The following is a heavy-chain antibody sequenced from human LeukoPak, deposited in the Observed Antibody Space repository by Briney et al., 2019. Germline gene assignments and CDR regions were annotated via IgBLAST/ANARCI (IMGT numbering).Heavy chain of an antibody. J-gene: IGHJ4*02. CDR3: ARDSGERGSGSYLIAY. D-gene: IGHD3-10*01. V-gene: IGHV1-18*01. CDR2: ISAYNGNT. Sequence: VASVKVSCKASGYTFTSYGISWVRQAPGQGLEWMGWISAYNGNTNYAQKFQGRVTMTRDTSISTAHMELSRLRSDDTAVYYCARDSGERGSGSYLIAYWGQGTLVTVSS. CDR1: GYTFTSYG.